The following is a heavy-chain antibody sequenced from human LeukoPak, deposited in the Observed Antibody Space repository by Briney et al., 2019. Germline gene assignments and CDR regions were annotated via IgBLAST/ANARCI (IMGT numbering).Heavy chain of an antibody. D-gene: IGHD3-22*01. CDR2: IYYSGST. J-gene: IGHJ4*02. CDR1: GGSISSGGYY. CDR3: ARHSSGYYYEDPYFDY. Sequence: PSQTLSLTCTVSGGSISSGGYYWSWIRQHPGKGLEWIGCIYYSGSTYYNPSLKSRVTISVDTSKNQFSLKLSSVTAADTAMYYCARHSSGYYYEDPYFDYWGQGTLVTVSS. V-gene: IGHV4-31*03.